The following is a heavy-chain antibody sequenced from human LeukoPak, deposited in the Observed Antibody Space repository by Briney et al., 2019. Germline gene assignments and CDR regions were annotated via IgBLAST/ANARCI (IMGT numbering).Heavy chain of an antibody. CDR3: ARDGELVDY. J-gene: IGHJ4*02. CDR2: ISSGGLTI. V-gene: IGHV3-48*03. Sequence: GGSLRLSCAASGFTFSSYEMNWVRQAPGKGLEWVSYISSGGLTIYYADSVKGRFTISRDNAKNSLYLQMNSLRAEDTAVYYCARDGELVDYWGQGTLVTVSS. D-gene: IGHD3-10*01. CDR1: GFTFSSYE.